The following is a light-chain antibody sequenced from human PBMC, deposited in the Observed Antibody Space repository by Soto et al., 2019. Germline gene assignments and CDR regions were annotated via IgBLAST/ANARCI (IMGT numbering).Light chain of an antibody. J-gene: IGKJ1*01. Sequence: EIVMTQSPATLSVSPGERATLSGRASQSVSSNLAWYKQKPGQAPRLLIYGASTRATGIPARFSGSGSGTEFTLTISSLQSEDFAVYYCQQYNNWPRTFGQGTKVDIK. CDR2: GAS. V-gene: IGKV3-15*01. CDR3: QQYNNWPRT. CDR1: QSVSSN.